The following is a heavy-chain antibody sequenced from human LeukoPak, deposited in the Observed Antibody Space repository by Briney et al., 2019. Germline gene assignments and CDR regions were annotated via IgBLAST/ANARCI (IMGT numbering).Heavy chain of an antibody. J-gene: IGHJ4*02. CDR3: AKFSIGIMTGYLV. CDR2: IRGSGGTT. V-gene: IGHV3-23*01. CDR1: GLTFSSYA. Sequence: PGGSLRLSCAASGLTFSSYAMSWVRQAPGKGLEWVSAIRGSGGTTYYADSVKGRFTISRDNSKNTLYLQMNSLRAEDTAVYYCAKFSIGIMTGYLVWGQGTLVTVSS. D-gene: IGHD3-9*01.